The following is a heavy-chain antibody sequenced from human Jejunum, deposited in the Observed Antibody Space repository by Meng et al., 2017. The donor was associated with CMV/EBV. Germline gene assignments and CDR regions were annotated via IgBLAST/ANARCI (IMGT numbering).Heavy chain of an antibody. CDR1: GDSITSTNYN. Sequence: QLQLHESAPRRVHPPQTLPLTCIVSGDSITSTNYNWGWIRQPPGKRLEWIGGVYYAGQTSYNPSLKSRLTISLDKSKNQFSLKLTSATAADTAIYYCARIARYNWNYLRDYWGQGTLVTVSS. J-gene: IGHJ4*02. CDR2: VYYAGQT. D-gene: IGHD1-7*01. CDR3: ARIARYNWNYLRDY. V-gene: IGHV4-39*07.